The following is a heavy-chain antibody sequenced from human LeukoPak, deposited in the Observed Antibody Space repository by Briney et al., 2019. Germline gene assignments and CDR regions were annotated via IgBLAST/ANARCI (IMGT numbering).Heavy chain of an antibody. CDR2: ISYDGSNK. J-gene: IGHJ6*03. CDR1: GFTFSTYA. V-gene: IGHV3-30*01. CDR3: ARGLYYMDV. D-gene: IGHD3-16*01. Sequence: GGSLSLSCAASGFTFSTYAIHWVRQAPGKGLEWVALISYDGSNKYYADSVKGRFTLSRDNSKSTVFLQMNSLRAEDTAVYYWARGLYYMDVWGKGTTVTVSS.